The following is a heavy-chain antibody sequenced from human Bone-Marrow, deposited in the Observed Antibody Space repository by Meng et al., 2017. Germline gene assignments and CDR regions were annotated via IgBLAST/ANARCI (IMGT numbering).Heavy chain of an antibody. CDR3: AGQEDY. J-gene: IGHJ4*02. Sequence: QVPLQESGRVLVRPSETLSLTCTVSGGSVSSGSYYWSWIRQPPGKGLEWIGYIYYSGSTNYNPSLKSRVTISVDTSKNQFSLKLSSVTAADTAVYYCAGQEDYWGQGTLVTVSS. CDR1: GGSVSSGSYY. V-gene: IGHV4-61*01. CDR2: IYYSGST.